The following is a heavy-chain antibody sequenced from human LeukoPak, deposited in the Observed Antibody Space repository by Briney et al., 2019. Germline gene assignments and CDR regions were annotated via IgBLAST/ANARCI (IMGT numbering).Heavy chain of an antibody. D-gene: IGHD3-10*01. J-gene: IGHJ4*02. Sequence: GESLKISCKGSGCSFTSHWIGWVRQMPGKGLEWMGIVNPDDSDTIYSPSFQGQVTISADESITTAYLQWSSLKASDTAMYYCARLRWPRGGRSSFDYWGQGALVTVSS. V-gene: IGHV5-51*01. CDR2: VNPDDSDT. CDR3: ARLRWPRGGRSSFDY. CDR1: GCSFTSHW.